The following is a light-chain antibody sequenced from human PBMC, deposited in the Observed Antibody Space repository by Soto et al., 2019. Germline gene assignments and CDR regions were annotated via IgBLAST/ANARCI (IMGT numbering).Light chain of an antibody. Sequence: QSVLTQLASVSGSPGQSITISCTGTSSDVGAYNYVSWYQQHPGKAPKLMIYDVTNRPSGVSNRFSGSKSGYTASLTISGLQAEDEADYYCSSYTTSSTYVFGTGTKVTVL. J-gene: IGLJ1*01. CDR2: DVT. CDR1: SSDVGAYNY. CDR3: SSYTTSSTYV. V-gene: IGLV2-14*03.